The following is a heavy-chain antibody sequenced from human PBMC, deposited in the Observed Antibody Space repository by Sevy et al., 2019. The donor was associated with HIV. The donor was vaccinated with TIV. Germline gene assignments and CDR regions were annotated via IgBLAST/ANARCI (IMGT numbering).Heavy chain of an antibody. J-gene: IGHJ5*02. D-gene: IGHD1-26*01. CDR1: GYTFTGYY. CDR3: ARDNVVGATSDWFDP. Sequence: ASVKVSCKASGYTFTGYYMHWVRQAPGQGLEWMGWINPNSGGTNYAQKFQGRVTMTRDTSISTAYMELSRLRSDDTAVYYCARDNVVGATSDWFDPWGQGTLVTVSS. V-gene: IGHV1-2*02. CDR2: INPNSGGT.